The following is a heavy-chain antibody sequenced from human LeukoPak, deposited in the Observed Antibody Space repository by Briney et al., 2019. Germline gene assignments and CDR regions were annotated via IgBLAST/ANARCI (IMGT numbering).Heavy chain of an antibody. CDR2: IYLSGST. CDR1: GGSISSSNW. J-gene: IGHJ6*04. CDR3: ARDRAYSSSWPYYYGMDV. Sequence: SGTLSLTCAVSGGSISSSNWWSWVRQPPGKGLEWIGEIYLSGSTNYNPSLKSRVTISVDKSKNQFSLKLSSVTAADTAVYYCARDRAYSSSWPYYYGMDVWGKGTTVTVSS. D-gene: IGHD6-13*01. V-gene: IGHV4-4*02.